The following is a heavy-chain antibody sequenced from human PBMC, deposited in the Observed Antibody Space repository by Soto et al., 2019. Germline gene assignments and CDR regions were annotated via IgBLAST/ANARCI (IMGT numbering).Heavy chain of an antibody. J-gene: IGHJ4*02. V-gene: IGHV3-23*01. CDR3: AKSRDRWSGGY. CDR2: ISGSGGST. D-gene: IGHD2-15*01. Sequence: GGSMILSCTASGFNFRSYAMSWVSQAPGKGLEWVSAISGSGGSTYYADSVKGRFTISRDNSKNTLYLQMNSLRAEDTAVYYCAKSRDRWSGGYWGQGTLVTVSS. CDR1: GFNFRSYA.